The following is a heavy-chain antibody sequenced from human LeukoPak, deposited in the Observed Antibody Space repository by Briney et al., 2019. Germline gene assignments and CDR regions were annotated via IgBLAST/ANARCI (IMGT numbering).Heavy chain of an antibody. CDR2: ISGSGGST. CDR1: GFTFSSYS. J-gene: IGHJ6*03. V-gene: IGHV3-23*01. CDR3: ASRGVAAGYYYYYMDV. D-gene: IGHD6-13*01. Sequence: PGGSLRLSCAASGFTFSSYSMNWVRQAPGKGLEWVSAISGSGGSTYYADSVKGRFTISRDNSKNTLYLQMNSLRAEDTAVYYCASRGVAAGYYYYYMDVWGKGTTVTVSS.